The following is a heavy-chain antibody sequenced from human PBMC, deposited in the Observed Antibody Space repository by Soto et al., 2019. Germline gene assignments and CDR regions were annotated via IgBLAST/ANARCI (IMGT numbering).Heavy chain of an antibody. Sequence: SETLSLTCTVSGGSISNYYWSWIRQPAGKGLEWIGRIYTSGSTDYNPSLKSRVTISINTSKNQFSLKVTSMTAADTAVYYCARERREEIHDGYDIDYWGQGTLVTVSS. CDR1: GGSISNYY. V-gene: IGHV4-4*07. CDR3: ARERREEIHDGYDIDY. CDR2: IYTSGST. D-gene: IGHD5-12*01. J-gene: IGHJ4*02.